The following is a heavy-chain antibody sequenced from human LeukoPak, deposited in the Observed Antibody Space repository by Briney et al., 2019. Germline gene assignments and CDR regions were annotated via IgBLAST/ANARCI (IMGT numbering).Heavy chain of an antibody. CDR3: ASLTGTDY. CDR1: GYTFSSYA. CDR2: ISYDGSNK. Sequence: GGSLRLSCAASGYTFSSYAMHWVRQAPGKGLEWVAVISYDGSNKYYADSVKGRFTISRDNSKNTLYPQMNSLRAEDTAVYYCASLTGTDYWGQGTLVTVSS. D-gene: IGHD3-9*01. J-gene: IGHJ4*02. V-gene: IGHV3-30-3*01.